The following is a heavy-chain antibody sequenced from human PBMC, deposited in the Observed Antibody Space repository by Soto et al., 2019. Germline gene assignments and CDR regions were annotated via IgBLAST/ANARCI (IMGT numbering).Heavy chain of an antibody. D-gene: IGHD2-2*01. CDR1: GGSINSYY. CDR3: GRQYCSSTRCYQYFDY. J-gene: IGHJ4*02. CDR2: IYSSGST. Sequence: KTSETLSLTCTVSGGSINSYYWSWIRQSPEKGLEWIGYIYSSGSTNYNPSLKSRVTISVDTSKNQFSLKLSSVTAADTAVYYCGRQYCSSTRCYQYFDYWGQGTLVTVSS. V-gene: IGHV4-59*08.